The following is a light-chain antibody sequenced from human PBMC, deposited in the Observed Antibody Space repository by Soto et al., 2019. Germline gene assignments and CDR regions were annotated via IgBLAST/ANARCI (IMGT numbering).Light chain of an antibody. V-gene: IGKV3-20*01. CDR2: GAS. CDR1: QTVGSSF. Sequence: VLWQSPATLSVAQGERATLSCRASQTVGSSFLAWYQQKPGLAPRLLISGASNRAAGIPDRFSGSGSGTDFTLTICRLDPEDFAVYYCQQYDSSPRTFGQGTKVDIK. CDR3: QQYDSSPRT. J-gene: IGKJ1*01.